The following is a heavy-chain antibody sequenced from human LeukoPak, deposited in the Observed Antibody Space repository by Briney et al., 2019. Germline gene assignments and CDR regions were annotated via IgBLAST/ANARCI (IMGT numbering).Heavy chain of an antibody. V-gene: IGHV3-30*18. Sequence: GGSLRLSCAASGFTFSSYAMHWVRQAPGKGLEWVAVISYDGSNKYYADSVKGRFTISRDNSKNTQYLQMNSLRAEDTAVYYCAKSYYYDKLAYYWGQGTLVTVSS. CDR2: ISYDGSNK. CDR3: AKSYYYDKLAYY. CDR1: GFTFSSYA. J-gene: IGHJ4*02. D-gene: IGHD3-22*01.